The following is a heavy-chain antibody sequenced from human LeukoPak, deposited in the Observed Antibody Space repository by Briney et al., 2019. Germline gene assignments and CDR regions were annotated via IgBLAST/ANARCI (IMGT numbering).Heavy chain of an antibody. J-gene: IGHJ4*02. D-gene: IGHD3-16*01. Sequence: ASVKVSCKASGYTFTGYYMHWVRQAPGQGLEWMGWISAYNGNTNYAQKLQGRVTMTTDTSTSTAYMELRSLRSDDTAAYYCARDFMITSPPDYWGQGTLVTVSS. CDR3: ARDFMITSPPDY. V-gene: IGHV1-18*04. CDR1: GYTFTGYY. CDR2: ISAYNGNT.